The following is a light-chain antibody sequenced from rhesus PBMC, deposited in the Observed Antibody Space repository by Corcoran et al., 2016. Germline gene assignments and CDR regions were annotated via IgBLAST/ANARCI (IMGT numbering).Light chain of an antibody. CDR2: AAS. CDR3: LQGYSNPLP. V-gene: IGKV1-36*02. CDR1: QGMSDY. J-gene: IGKJ4*01. Sequence: DIQMTQSPSSLSASVGDRVTITCRASQGMSDYLSWYQQKPGKAPKSLIYAASRFESGVPSRSSGRGSVTEFSITISSLQPEYFAVYYCLQGYSNPLPFGGGTKVELK.